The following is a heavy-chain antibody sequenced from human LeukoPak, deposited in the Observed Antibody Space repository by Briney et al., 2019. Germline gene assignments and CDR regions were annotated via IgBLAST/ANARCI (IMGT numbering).Heavy chain of an antibody. CDR3: ARDGTTVTLYGMDV. D-gene: IGHD4-17*01. CDR2: ISYDGSNK. V-gene: IGHV3-30*03. Sequence: SGRSLRLSCAASGFTFSSYGMHWVRQAPGKGLEWVAVISYDGSNKYYADSVKGRFTISRDNSKNTLYLQMNSLRAEDTAVYYCARDGTTVTLYGMDVWGQGTTVTVSS. CDR1: GFTFSSYG. J-gene: IGHJ6*02.